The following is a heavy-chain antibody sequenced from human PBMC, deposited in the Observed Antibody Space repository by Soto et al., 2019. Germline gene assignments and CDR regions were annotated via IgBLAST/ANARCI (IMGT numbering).Heavy chain of an antibody. Sequence: QLQLQESGPGLVKPSETLSLTCTVSGGSISSSSYYWGWIRQPPGKGLEWIGSIYYSGSTYYNPSLKSRVTISVDTSKNQFSLKLSSVTAADTAVYYCFLTNIAAAGNDYYYYYYMDVWGKGTTVTVSS. V-gene: IGHV4-39*01. J-gene: IGHJ6*03. D-gene: IGHD6-13*01. CDR3: FLTNIAAAGNDYYYYYYMDV. CDR1: GGSISSSSYY. CDR2: IYYSGST.